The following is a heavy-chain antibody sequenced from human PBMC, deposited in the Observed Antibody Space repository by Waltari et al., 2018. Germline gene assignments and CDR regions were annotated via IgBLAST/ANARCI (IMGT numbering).Heavy chain of an antibody. CDR3: ARDPGPIVGAPDL. J-gene: IGHJ5*02. CDR1: GYSFTDYH. Sequence: QEQLVQSGSEVKTPGASVRVSCQASGYSFTDYHLHWFRQTPGQGFEWIGLFNPKNGDSNSAEKFLGRVTMTRDTSINTVYLDLSGLRSDDTAVFFCARDPGPIVGAPDLWGQGTLVTVSS. CDR2: FNPKNGDS. D-gene: IGHD1-26*01. V-gene: IGHV1-2*02.